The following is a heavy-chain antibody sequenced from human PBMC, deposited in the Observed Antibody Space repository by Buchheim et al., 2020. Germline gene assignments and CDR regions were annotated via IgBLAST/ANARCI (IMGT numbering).Heavy chain of an antibody. J-gene: IGHJ4*02. Sequence: EVQLLESGGGLVQPGGSLRLSCAASGFTFSNSAMTWVRQAPGKGLEWVSSITSNGGSTYYLDSVKGRFTISRDNSMDTLYLQMNSLRAEDTAIYYCAKTPSGFPFDYWGQGTL. D-gene: IGHD1-14*01. CDR2: ITSNGGST. V-gene: IGHV3-23*01. CDR3: AKTPSGFPFDY. CDR1: GFTFSNSA.